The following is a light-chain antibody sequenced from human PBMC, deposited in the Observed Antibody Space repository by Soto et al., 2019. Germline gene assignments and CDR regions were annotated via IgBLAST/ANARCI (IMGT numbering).Light chain of an antibody. J-gene: IGKJ1*01. Sequence: EIVLTQSPGTLSVSPGERATLSCRASQSVASNYLAWYQQKPGQAPRLLISGASIRATGIPDRFSGSGSGTDFTLTISRLEPEDFAVYYCQQYGSSQTFGQGTELDI. CDR2: GAS. CDR3: QQYGSSQT. CDR1: QSVASNY. V-gene: IGKV3-20*01.